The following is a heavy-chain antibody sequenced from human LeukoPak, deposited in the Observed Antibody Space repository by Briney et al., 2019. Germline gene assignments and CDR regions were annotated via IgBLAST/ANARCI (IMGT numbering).Heavy chain of an antibody. Sequence: LSLTCTVSGGSISSNYMSWVRQAPGKGLEWVSVIYSGGSTYYADSVKGRFTISRDNSKNTLYLQMNSLRAEDTAVYYCASGETTAFDYWGQGTLVTVSS. D-gene: IGHD4-11*01. CDR3: ASGETTAFDY. V-gene: IGHV3-66*01. J-gene: IGHJ4*02. CDR1: GGSISSNY. CDR2: IYSGGST.